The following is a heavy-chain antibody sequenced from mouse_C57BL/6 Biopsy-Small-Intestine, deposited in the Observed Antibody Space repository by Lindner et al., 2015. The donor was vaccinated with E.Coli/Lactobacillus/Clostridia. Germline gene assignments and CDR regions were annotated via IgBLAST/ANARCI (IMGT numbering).Heavy chain of an antibody. V-gene: IGHV14-4*01. CDR3: TTDYALFDY. Sequence: VQLQESGAELVRPGASVKLSCTASGFNIKDDYMHWVKQRPEQGLEWIGWIDPENGDTEYASKFQGKATITADTSSNTAYLQLSSLTSEDTAVYYCTTDYALFDYWGQGTTLTVSS. D-gene: IGHD1-1*01. J-gene: IGHJ2*01. CDR2: IDPENGDT. CDR1: GFNIKDDY.